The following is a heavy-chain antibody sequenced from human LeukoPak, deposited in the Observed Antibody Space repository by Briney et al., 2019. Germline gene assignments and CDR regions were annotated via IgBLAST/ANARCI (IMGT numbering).Heavy chain of an antibody. J-gene: IGHJ4*02. D-gene: IGHD3-16*01. CDR3: AKEGSTTFREDFDC. V-gene: IGHV3-30*18. CDR1: GFTFSRYG. Sequence: GRSLRLSCAASGFTFSRYGIRWVRQPAGKGLEWVAVASSDGDTTYYADSVKGRFTISRDNSRNTLYLQMNSLRAEDTAVYYCAKEGSTTFREDFDCWGQGTQVIVSS. CDR2: ASSDGDTT.